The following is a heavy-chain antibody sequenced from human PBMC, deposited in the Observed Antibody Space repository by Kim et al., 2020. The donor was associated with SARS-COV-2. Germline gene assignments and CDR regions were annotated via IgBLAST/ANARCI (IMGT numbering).Heavy chain of an antibody. J-gene: IGHJ6*02. CDR2: IYYSGST. CDR1: GGSISSGGYY. V-gene: IGHV4-31*03. D-gene: IGHD2-15*01. CDR3: ARDGGSYYYGMDV. Sequence: SETLSLTCTVSGGSISSGGYYWSWIRQHPGKGLEWIGYIYYSGSTYYNPSLKSRVTISVDTSKNQFSLKLSSVTAADTAVYYCARDGGSYYYGMDVWGQGTTVTVSS.